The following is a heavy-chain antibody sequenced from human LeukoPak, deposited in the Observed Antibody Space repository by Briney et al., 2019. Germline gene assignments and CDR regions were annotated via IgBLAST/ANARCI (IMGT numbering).Heavy chain of an antibody. CDR3: ARSNPNGDYFPFDP. J-gene: IGHJ5*02. CDR1: GGTVSGGSINSYY. Sequence: SETLSLTCTVSGGTVSGGSINSYYCNWIRQPPGKGLEWIGYVSYSGNTNYNPSLKSRVTISVDTSKNQFSLKLSSVTAADTAVYYCARSNPNGDYFPFDPWGQGTLVTVSS. CDR2: VSYSGNT. V-gene: IGHV4-61*01. D-gene: IGHD4-17*01.